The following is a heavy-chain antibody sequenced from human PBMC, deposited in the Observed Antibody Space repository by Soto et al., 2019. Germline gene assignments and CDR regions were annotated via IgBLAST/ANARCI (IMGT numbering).Heavy chain of an antibody. V-gene: IGHV1-69*13. CDR1: GGLFSSFA. CDR2: IIPVFGTT. J-gene: IGHJ4*02. D-gene: IGHD3-16*01. CDR3: TRGGGPYVWFNEF. Sequence: ASVKVSCKDSGGLFSSFAISWVRQAPGQGLEWMGGIIPVFGTTNYAQKFQGRVTITADESTNTAYMELSSLTSDDTAMYYCTRGGGPYVWFNEFWGQGTQVTVSS.